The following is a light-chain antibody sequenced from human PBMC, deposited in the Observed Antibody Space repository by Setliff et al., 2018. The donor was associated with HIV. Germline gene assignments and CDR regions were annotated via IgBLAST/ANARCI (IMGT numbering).Light chain of an antibody. V-gene: IGLV2-14*01. J-gene: IGLJ1*01. CDR3: SSFTSSSSYV. CDR1: SSEIGGSDF. CDR2: EVN. Sequence: QSVLTQPASVSGSPGQSITISCTGTSSEIGGSDFVSWYQKHPGKAPKLMIYEVNKRPSGGSDRFSGSKSGNTASLTISGLQTEDEADYYCSSFTSSSSYVFGTGTKATVL.